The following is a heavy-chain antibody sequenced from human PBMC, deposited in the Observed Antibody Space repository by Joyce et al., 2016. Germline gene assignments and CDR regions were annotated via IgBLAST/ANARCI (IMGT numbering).Heavy chain of an antibody. CDR2: FYYTGST. D-gene: IGHD3-3*01. J-gene: IGHJ4*02. CDR3: ARERRGASSFYIDY. V-gene: IGHV4-30-4*01. CDR1: GGAISGDEYY. Sequence: QVQLQESGPGLVKPSQTLSLTCTVSGGAISGDEYYWTWIRQPPGKGLEWIGYFYYTGSTYDSPSLKMRVTISVDRSKNQFSLNLTSMTAADAAVYYCARERRGASSFYIDYWGQGTLVTVSS.